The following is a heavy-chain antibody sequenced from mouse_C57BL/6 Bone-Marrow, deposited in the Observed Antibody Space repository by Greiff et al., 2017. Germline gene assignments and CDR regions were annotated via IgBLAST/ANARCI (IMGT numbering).Heavy chain of an antibody. D-gene: IGHD1-1*01. V-gene: IGHV1-55*01. Sequence: VQLQQPGAELVKPGASVKMSCKASGYTFTSYWITWVKQRPGQGLEWIGDIYPGSGSTNYNEKFKSKATLTVDTSSSTAYMQLSSLTSEDSAVYYCARGDTTVVAPYAMDYWGQGTSVTVSS. J-gene: IGHJ4*01. CDR2: IYPGSGST. CDR3: ARGDTTVVAPYAMDY. CDR1: GYTFTSYW.